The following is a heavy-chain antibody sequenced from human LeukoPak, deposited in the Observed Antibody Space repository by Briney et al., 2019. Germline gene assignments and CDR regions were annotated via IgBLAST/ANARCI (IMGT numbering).Heavy chain of an antibody. Sequence: GGSLRLSCAASRFTFSSYSMNWVRQAPGKGPEWVSAISGSGGSTYYADSVKGRFTISRDNSKNTLYLQMNSLRAEDTAVYYCAKHRLALQREPFDYWGQGTLVTVSS. CDR1: RFTFSSYS. CDR3: AKHRLALQREPFDY. V-gene: IGHV3-23*01. J-gene: IGHJ4*02. D-gene: IGHD1-26*01. CDR2: ISGSGGST.